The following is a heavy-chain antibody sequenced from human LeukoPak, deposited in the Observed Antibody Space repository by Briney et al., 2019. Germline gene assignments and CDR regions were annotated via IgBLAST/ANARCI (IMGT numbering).Heavy chain of an antibody. D-gene: IGHD3-9*01. J-gene: IGHJ4*02. CDR2: IYSGGST. CDR1: GFTVSSNY. CDR3: ASEYYDILTGYYSVDY. V-gene: IGHV3-66*01. Sequence: GGSLRLPCAASGFTVSSNYMSWVRQAPGKGLEWVSVIYSGGSTYYADSVKGRFTISRDNSKNTLYLQMNSLRAEDTAVYYCASEYYDILTGYYSVDYWGQGTLVTVSS.